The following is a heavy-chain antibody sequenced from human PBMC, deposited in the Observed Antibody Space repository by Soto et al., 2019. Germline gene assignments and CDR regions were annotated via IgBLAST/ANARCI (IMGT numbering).Heavy chain of an antibody. CDR2: INSDGSST. J-gene: IGHJ6*02. V-gene: IGHV3-74*01. D-gene: IGHD3-22*01. CDR1: GFTFSSYW. CDR3: ARSVYLYYYDSSGDYGMDV. Sequence: GGSLRLSCAASGFTFSSYWMHWVCQAPGKGLVWVSRINSDGSSTSYADSVKGRFTISRDNAKNTLYLQMNSLRAEDTAVYYCARSVYLYYYDSSGDYGMDVWGQGTTVTVSS.